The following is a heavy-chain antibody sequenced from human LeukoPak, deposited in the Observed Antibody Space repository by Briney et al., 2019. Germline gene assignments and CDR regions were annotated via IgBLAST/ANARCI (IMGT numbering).Heavy chain of an antibody. CDR1: GYTFTGYY. Sequence: ASVKVSCKASGYTFTGYYMHWVRQAPGQGLEWMGWINPNSGGTNYAQKFQGRVTMTRDTSISTAYMKLSRLRSDDTAVYYCARAYYYDSSGYYFDYWGQGTLVTVSS. D-gene: IGHD3-22*01. J-gene: IGHJ4*02. CDR3: ARAYYYDSSGYYFDY. CDR2: INPNSGGT. V-gene: IGHV1-2*02.